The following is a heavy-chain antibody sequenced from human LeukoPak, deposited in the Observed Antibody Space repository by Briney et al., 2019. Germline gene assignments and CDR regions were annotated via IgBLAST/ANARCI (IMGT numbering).Heavy chain of an antibody. CDR3: ARMSPRLRRLTVTTSKGFDY. CDR2: INHGGST. Sequence: SETLSLTCAVYGGSFSGDFWSWIRQSPGKGLEWIGEINHGGSTTYNPSLKSRATISVDTSKNQFSLKLSSVTAADTAVYYCARMSPRLRRLTVTTSKGFDYWGQGTLVTVSS. D-gene: IGHD4-17*01. V-gene: IGHV4-34*01. J-gene: IGHJ4*02. CDR1: GGSFSGDF.